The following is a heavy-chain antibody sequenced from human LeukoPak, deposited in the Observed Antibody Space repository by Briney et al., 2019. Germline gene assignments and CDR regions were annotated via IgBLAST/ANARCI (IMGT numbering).Heavy chain of an antibody. Sequence: PSETLSLTCTVSGGSISSGGYYWSWIRQPAGKGLEWIGRIYTSGSTNYNPSLKSRVTMSVDTSKNQFSLKLSSVTAADTAVYYCARLGDSNDYWGQGTLVIVS. CDR2: IYTSGST. V-gene: IGHV4-61*02. D-gene: IGHD4-11*01. J-gene: IGHJ4*02. CDR3: ARLGDSNDY. CDR1: GGSISSGGYY.